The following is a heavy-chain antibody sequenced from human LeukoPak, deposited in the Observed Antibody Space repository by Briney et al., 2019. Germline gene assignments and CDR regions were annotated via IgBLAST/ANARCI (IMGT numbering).Heavy chain of an antibody. V-gene: IGHV3-23*01. CDR1: GFTFSSYA. CDR2: ISGSGGST. CDR3: AKDDVWGSYRYSGSDY. D-gene: IGHD3-16*02. J-gene: IGHJ4*02. Sequence: GGSLRLSCAASGFTFSSYAMSWVRQAPGKGLEWVSAISGSGGSTYYADSVKGRFTISRDNSKNTLYLQMNSLRAEDTAVYYCAKDDVWGSYRYSGSDYWGQGTLVTVSS.